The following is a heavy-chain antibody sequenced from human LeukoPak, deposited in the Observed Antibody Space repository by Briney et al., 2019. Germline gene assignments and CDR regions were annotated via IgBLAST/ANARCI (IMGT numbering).Heavy chain of an antibody. D-gene: IGHD4-17*01. CDR1: GGSFSGYY. J-gene: IGHJ3*02. CDR3: ASRTVTTFSPGNPDAFDI. Sequence: PSETLSLTCAVYGGSFSGYYWSWIRQPPGKGLEWIGEINLSGSTNYNPSLKSRVTISVDTSKNQFSLKLSSVTAADTAVYYCASRTVTTFSPGNPDAFDIWGQGTMVTVSS. CDR2: INLSGST. V-gene: IGHV4-34*01.